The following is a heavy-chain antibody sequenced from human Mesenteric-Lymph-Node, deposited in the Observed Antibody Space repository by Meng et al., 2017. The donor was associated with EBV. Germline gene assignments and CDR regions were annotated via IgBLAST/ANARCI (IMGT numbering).Heavy chain of an antibody. CDR2: MNPNSGNT. J-gene: IGHJ4*02. V-gene: IGHV1-8*01. Sequence: QVQRVQSGAEVRKPGASVKVSCKASGYTFINYDITWVRQATGQGLEWMGWMNPNSGNTGYIQKFQGRVTMTRDTSTNTAYMELSSLTSEDTAIYFCARGPYNNGSDYWGQGTLVTVSS. CDR3: ARGPYNNGSDY. D-gene: IGHD2-8*01. CDR1: GYTFINYD.